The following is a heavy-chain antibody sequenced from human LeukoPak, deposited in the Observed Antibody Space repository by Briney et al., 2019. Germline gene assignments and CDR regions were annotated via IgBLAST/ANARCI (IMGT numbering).Heavy chain of an antibody. CDR1: GASISSSTYY. CDR3: ARSGQQLLFAFDI. J-gene: IGHJ3*02. CDR2: IDHSGST. Sequence: SETLSLTCTVSGASISSSTYYWGVIRQPPGKGLEWIGSIDHSGSTYYNPSLKSRVTISVDTSNNHFSLKLNPVTAADTAVYYCARSGQQLLFAFDIWGQGTMVTVSS. V-gene: IGHV4-39*02. D-gene: IGHD6-13*01.